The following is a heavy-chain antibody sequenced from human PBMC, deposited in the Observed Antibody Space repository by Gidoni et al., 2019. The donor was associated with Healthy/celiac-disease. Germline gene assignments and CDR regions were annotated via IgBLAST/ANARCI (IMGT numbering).Heavy chain of an antibody. CDR2: IYYSGST. J-gene: IGHJ6*02. CDR3: ARQGYSGSYYPLRYYYYYGMDV. V-gene: IGHV4-39*01. CDR1: GGSISSSSYY. Sequence: QLQLQESGPGLVKPSETLSLTCTVSGGSISSSSYYWGWIRQPPGKGLEWIGSIYYSGSTYYNPSLKSRVTISVDTSKNQFSLKLSSVTAADTAVYYCARQGYSGSYYPLRYYYYYGMDVWGQGTTVTVSS. D-gene: IGHD1-26*01.